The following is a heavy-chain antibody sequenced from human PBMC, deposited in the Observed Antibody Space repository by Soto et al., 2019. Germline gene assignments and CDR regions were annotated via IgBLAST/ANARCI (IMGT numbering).Heavy chain of an antibody. CDR3: ARDTPQRGYSYGLFDY. V-gene: IGHV4-4*02. D-gene: IGHD5-18*01. J-gene: IGHJ4*02. CDR1: GGSISSSNW. CDR2: IYHSGST. Sequence: SETLSLTCAVSGGSISSSNWWSWVRQPPGKGLEWIGEIYHSGSTNYNPSLKSRVTISVDKSKNQFSLKLSSVTAADTAVYYCARDTPQRGYSYGLFDYWGQGTLVTVSS.